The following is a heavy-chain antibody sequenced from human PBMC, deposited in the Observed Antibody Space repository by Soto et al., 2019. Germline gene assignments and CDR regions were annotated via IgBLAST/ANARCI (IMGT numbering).Heavy chain of an antibody. Sequence: GESLKISCKGPGYSFTNYWIGWVRQMPGKGLEWMGIIYPGDSGTRYSPSFQGQVTISADKSISTAYLQWSSLKASDTAMYYCASTSIAAAGKDYNWFDPWGQGTLVTVSS. CDR3: ASTSIAAAGKDYNWFDP. CDR1: GYSFTNYW. CDR2: IYPGDSGT. V-gene: IGHV5-51*01. D-gene: IGHD6-13*01. J-gene: IGHJ5*02.